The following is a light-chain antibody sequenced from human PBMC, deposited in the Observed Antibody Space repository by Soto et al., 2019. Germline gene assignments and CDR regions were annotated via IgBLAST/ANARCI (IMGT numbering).Light chain of an antibody. CDR3: QSYDSSMSGYV. Sequence: QSVMPHPPSLSRAPGHRFTISFTGSVSNILEPYDVHCYQHLPRTAPKLIIYGSTNRPSAVPSRFSGSKSGTSASLAITGLQAEDEADYYCQSYDSSMSGYVFAAGTKVTVL. CDR1: VSNILEPYD. CDR2: GST. V-gene: IGLV1-40*01. J-gene: IGLJ1*01.